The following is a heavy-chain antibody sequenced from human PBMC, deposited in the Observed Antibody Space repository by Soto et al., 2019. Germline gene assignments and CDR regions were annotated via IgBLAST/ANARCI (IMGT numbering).Heavy chain of an antibody. CDR3: AADHYYDSSGYYYLGY. V-gene: IGHV1-58*01. CDR1: GFTFTSSA. J-gene: IGHJ4*02. CDR2: IVVGSGNT. Sequence: ASVKVSCKASGFTFTSSAVQWVRQARGQRLEWIGWIVVGSGNTNYAQKFQERVTITRDMSTSTAYMELSSLRSEGTAVYYCAADHYYDSSGYYYLGYWGQGTLVTVSS. D-gene: IGHD3-22*01.